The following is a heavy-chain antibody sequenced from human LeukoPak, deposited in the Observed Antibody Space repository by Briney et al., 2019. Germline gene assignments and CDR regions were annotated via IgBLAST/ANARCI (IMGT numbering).Heavy chain of an antibody. J-gene: IGHJ4*02. Sequence: GGSLRLSCAASGFTISSYAMSWVRQAPGKGLEWVSGISAGGGSTYYADSVKGRFTISRDNSKNTLYLQLNSLSADDTAVYYCVKDEARGGYSGYDLVPAFEYWGQGTLVTVSS. D-gene: IGHD5-12*01. CDR2: ISAGGGST. CDR1: GFTISSYA. CDR3: VKDEARGGYSGYDLVPAFEY. V-gene: IGHV3-23*01.